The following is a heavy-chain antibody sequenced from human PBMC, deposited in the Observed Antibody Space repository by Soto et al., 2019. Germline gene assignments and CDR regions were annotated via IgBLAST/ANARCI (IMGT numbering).Heavy chain of an antibody. D-gene: IGHD2-8*02. CDR2: FFIGGNT. J-gene: IGHJ4*02. Sequence: SETLSLTCTVSGGSISSSTYYWGWMRQPPGKGLEWIASFFIGGNTYYNPSLKSRVTISVDTSKNQFSLKLTSVTAADTAVYYCARDKITGLFDYWGQGTLVTVS. CDR1: GGSISSSTYY. V-gene: IGHV4-39*02. CDR3: ARDKITGLFDY.